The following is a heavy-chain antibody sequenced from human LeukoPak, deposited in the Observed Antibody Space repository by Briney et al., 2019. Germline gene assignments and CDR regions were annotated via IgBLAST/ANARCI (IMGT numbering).Heavy chain of an antibody. Sequence: GGSLRLSFAASGITFSSFLMHLGRPVSGEGVGGLSYIKNDGTNTGYADPVKGRFTVSRDNAKNTLYLEMNSLGGEDTAVYYCARSPRVYDSSGHLHDAFDLWGQGTMVTVSS. D-gene: IGHD3-22*01. CDR2: IKNDGTNT. V-gene: IGHV3-74*01. CDR3: ARSPRVYDSSGHLHDAFDL. J-gene: IGHJ3*01. CDR1: GITFSSFL.